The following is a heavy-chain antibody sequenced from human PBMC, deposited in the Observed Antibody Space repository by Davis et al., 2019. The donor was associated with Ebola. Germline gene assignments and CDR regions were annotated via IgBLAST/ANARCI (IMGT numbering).Heavy chain of an antibody. CDR1: GFTFSSYG. Sequence: GESLKISCAASGFTFSSYGMHWVRQAPGKGLEWVAVISYDGSNKYYADSVKGRFTISRDNSKNTLYLQMNSLRAEDTAVYYCAKDKGYTVAGTDFDYWGQGTLVTVSS. V-gene: IGHV3-30*18. CDR2: ISYDGSNK. CDR3: AKDKGYTVAGTDFDY. D-gene: IGHD6-19*01. J-gene: IGHJ4*02.